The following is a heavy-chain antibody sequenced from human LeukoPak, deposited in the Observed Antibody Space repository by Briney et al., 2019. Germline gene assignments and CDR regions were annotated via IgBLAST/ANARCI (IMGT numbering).Heavy chain of an antibody. D-gene: IGHD4-23*01. Sequence: SVKVSCKASGGTFSSYGISWVRQAPGQGLEWMGGIIPIFGTANYAQKFQGRVTITADESTSTAYMELSSLRSEDTAVYYCAREGPVVTLQPLLCWGQGTLVTVSS. CDR2: IIPIFGTA. J-gene: IGHJ4*02. CDR3: AREGPVVTLQPLLC. V-gene: IGHV1-69*13. CDR1: GGTFSSYG.